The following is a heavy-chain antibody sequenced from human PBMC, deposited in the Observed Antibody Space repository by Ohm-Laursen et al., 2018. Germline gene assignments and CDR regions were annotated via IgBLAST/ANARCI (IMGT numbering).Heavy chain of an antibody. Sequence: SLRLSCTASGFIFSSSVMSWVRHVPGKGLEWVSTLSTTGDRASYADSVKGRFTISRDTSRNTPHLHMNSLRAEDTAFYYCAKNMGSWSDFWGQGTLVTVSS. V-gene: IGHV3-23*01. CDR2: LSTTGDRA. J-gene: IGHJ4*02. D-gene: IGHD6-13*01. CDR1: GFIFSSSV. CDR3: AKNMGSWSDF.